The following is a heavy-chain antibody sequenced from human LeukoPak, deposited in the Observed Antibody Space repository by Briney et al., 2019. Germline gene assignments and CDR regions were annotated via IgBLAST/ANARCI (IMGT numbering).Heavy chain of an antibody. J-gene: IGHJ3*01. Sequence: ASVKVSCKVSGYTLTELSMHWVRQAPGQGLEWLGLINPNGDRTDYAQNFQGRVTMTRDTSTTTVYLELSSLRSEDTAVYYCARDMSTRVTPISYAFDVWGQGTMVTVSS. V-gene: IGHV1-46*01. CDR1: GYTLTELS. CDR3: ARDMSTRVTPISYAFDV. CDR2: INPNGDRT. D-gene: IGHD4-23*01.